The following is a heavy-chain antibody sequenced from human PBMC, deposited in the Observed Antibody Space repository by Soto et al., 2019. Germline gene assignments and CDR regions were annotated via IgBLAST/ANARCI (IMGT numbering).Heavy chain of an antibody. CDR3: TTGITVASPYGGR. Sequence: EVQLVESGGGLVKPGESLRLSCAASGFNFNNAWLNWVRQAPGKGLEWVGRIRTNTEVGATDYAAPVKGRFTISRDDSINTLYLQMNSLKTEDTAVYYCTTGITVASPYGGRWGQRTLVTVSS. D-gene: IGHD6-19*01. J-gene: IGHJ4*02. CDR1: GFNFNNAW. CDR2: IRTNTEVGAT. V-gene: IGHV3-15*07.